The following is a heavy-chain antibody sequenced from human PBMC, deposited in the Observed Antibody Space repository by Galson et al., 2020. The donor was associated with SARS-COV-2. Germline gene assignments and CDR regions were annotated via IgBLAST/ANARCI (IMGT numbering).Heavy chain of an antibody. CDR3: AKVVSSYCRGGGCCPAMWVDA. CDR1: GFAFSNSV. V-gene: IGHV3-23*01. Sequence: GGSMRLSCAASGFAFSNSVMSWVRQAPGKGLEWVSAISGSGAGTYYADSVKGRFTISRDNYKNTSYLQMKSLGAGDTAAYFCAKVVSSYCRGGGCCPAMWVDAWGQGTLVTVSS. J-gene: IGHJ5*02. D-gene: IGHD2-15*01. CDR2: ISGSGAGT.